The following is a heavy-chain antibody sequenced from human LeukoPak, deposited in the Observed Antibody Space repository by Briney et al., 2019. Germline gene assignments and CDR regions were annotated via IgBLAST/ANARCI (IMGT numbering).Heavy chain of an antibody. V-gene: IGHV4-39*07. CDR1: GGSISSSSYY. D-gene: IGHD6-13*01. J-gene: IGHJ4*02. CDR2: IYYSGST. Sequence: SETLSLTCTVSGGSISSSSYYWGWIRQPPGKGLEWIGSIYYSGSTYYNPSLKSRVTISVDTSKSQFSLKLSSVTAADTAVYYCARDPSQSSAAGPFDYWGQGTLVTGSS. CDR3: ARDPSQSSAAGPFDY.